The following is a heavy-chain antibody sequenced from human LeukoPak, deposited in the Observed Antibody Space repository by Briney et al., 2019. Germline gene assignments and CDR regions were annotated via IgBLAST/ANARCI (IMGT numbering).Heavy chain of an antibody. J-gene: IGHJ6*03. V-gene: IGHV1-2*02. D-gene: IGHD2-15*01. CDR3: ARGRCSGGSCYDNYYYYYMDV. Sequence: ASVKVSCKASGYTFTGYYMHWVRQAPGQGLEWMGWINPNSGGTNYAQEFQGRVTMTRDTSISTAYMELSRLRSDDTAVYYCARGRCSGGSCYDNYYYYYMDVWGKGTTVTVSS. CDR1: GYTFTGYY. CDR2: INPNSGGT.